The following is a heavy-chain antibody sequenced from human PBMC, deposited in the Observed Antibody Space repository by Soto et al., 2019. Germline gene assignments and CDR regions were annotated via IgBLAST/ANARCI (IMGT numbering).Heavy chain of an antibody. Sequence: QVQLQESGPGLVKPSGTLSLTCAVSGGSISSSNWWSWVRQPPGKGLEWIGEIYHSGSTNYNPSLKSRVTTSVDKSKSQSSLKQSSVTAADTAVYYCAKVSGSYYYGMDVWGQGTTVTVSS. V-gene: IGHV4-4*02. CDR1: GGSISSSNW. D-gene: IGHD1-26*01. CDR3: AKVSGSYYYGMDV. CDR2: IYHSGST. J-gene: IGHJ6*02.